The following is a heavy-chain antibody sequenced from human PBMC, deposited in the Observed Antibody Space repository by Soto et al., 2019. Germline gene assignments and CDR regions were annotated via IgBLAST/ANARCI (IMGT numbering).Heavy chain of an antibody. J-gene: IGHJ6*02. CDR3: ARGRGSSSPHRRLYYYYGMDV. Sequence: PSETLSLTCAVYGGSFSGYYWSWIRQPPGKGLEWIGEINHSGSTNYNPSLKSRVTISVDTSKNQFSLKLSSVTAADTAVYYCARGRGSSSPHRRLYYYYGMDVWGQGTTVTVSS. CDR2: INHSGST. CDR1: GGSFSGYY. V-gene: IGHV4-34*01. D-gene: IGHD6-6*01.